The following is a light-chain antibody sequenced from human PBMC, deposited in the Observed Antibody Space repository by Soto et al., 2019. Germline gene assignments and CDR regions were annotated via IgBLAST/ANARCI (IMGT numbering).Light chain of an antibody. V-gene: IGKV3-20*01. CDR3: QQYGSSPTWT. CDR1: QSVSSN. Sequence: TQSPATLSVSPGERATLSCRSSQSVSSNVAWYQQKPGQAPRLLIYGASTRATGIPDRFSGSGSGTDFTLTISRLEPEDAAVYYCQQYGSSPTWTFGQGTKVDI. J-gene: IGKJ1*01. CDR2: GAS.